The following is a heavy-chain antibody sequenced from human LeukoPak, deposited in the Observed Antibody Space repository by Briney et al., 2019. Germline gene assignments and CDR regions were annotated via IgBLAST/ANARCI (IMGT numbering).Heavy chain of an antibody. CDR1: GYSISSGYQ. Sequence: SETLPLTCAVSGYSISSGYQCAWIMQSPGKGLEWIGSIYHSGSAHYNPSLKSRVTISVETSKNQFSLKMYSVTAADTAVYYCARDPRWLTPDCTSTSCYENYFDPWGQGTLVTVSS. CDR3: ARDPRWLTPDCTSTSCYENYFDP. CDR2: IYHSGSA. V-gene: IGHV4-38-2*02. D-gene: IGHD2-2*01. J-gene: IGHJ5*02.